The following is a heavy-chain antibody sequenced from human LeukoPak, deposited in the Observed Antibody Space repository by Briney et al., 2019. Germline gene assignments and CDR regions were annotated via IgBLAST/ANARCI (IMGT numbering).Heavy chain of an antibody. CDR2: INTNTGNP. CDR3: ARTNAVAGPYYYYYMDV. Sequence: ASVKVSCNASGYTFTSYAMNWVRQAPGQGLEWMGWINTNTGNPTYAQGFTGRFVFSLDTSVSTAYLQISSLKAEDTAVYYCARTNAVAGPYYYYYMDVWGKGTTVTVSS. J-gene: IGHJ6*03. D-gene: IGHD6-19*01. CDR1: GYTFTSYA. V-gene: IGHV7-4-1*02.